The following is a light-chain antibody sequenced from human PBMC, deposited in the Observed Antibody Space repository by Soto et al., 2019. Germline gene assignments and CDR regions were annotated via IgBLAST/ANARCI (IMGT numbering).Light chain of an antibody. CDR2: GAS. J-gene: IGKJ1*01. V-gene: IGKV3-15*01. CDR1: QSVYSY. CDR3: QQYSDWPPWT. Sequence: EIVLTQSPATLSLSPGERANLSCRASQSVYSYLAWYQQRPGQAPRLLIYGASTRAAGIPERFRGSGSGTEFTLTINSLQSDDFAVYYCQQYSDWPPWTFGQGTKVDIK.